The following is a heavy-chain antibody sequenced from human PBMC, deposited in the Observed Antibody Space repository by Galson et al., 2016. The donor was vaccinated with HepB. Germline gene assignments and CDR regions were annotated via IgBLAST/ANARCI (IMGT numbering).Heavy chain of an antibody. Sequence: ALVKPTQTLTLTCTFSGFSLSTSGMRVTWIRQPPGKALEWLARIDWDDEKFYSTSLKTRLTIFKDTSKNQVVLTMTNMDPVDTATYYCARTRYTHYFYMDVWGKGTTVTVSS. CDR1: GFSLSTSGMR. V-gene: IGHV2-70*04. CDR3: ARTRYTHYFYMDV. CDR2: IDWDDEK. D-gene: IGHD2-2*02. J-gene: IGHJ6*03.